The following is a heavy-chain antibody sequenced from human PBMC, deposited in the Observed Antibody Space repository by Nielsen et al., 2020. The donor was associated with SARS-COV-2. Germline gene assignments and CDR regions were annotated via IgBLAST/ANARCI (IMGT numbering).Heavy chain of an antibody. V-gene: IGHV3-21*01. CDR2: ISSSSSYI. CDR1: GFTFSSYS. J-gene: IGHJ4*02. Sequence: GGSLRLSCAASGFTFSSYSMNWVRQAPGKGLEWVSSISSSSSYIYYADSVKGRFTISRDNSKNTLYLQMSSLRAEDTAVYYCVKEEQLWLRGYYFDYWGQGTLVTVSS. D-gene: IGHD5-18*01. CDR3: VKEEQLWLRGYYFDY.